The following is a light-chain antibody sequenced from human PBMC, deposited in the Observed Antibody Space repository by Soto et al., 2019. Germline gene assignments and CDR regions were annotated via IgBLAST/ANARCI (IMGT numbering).Light chain of an antibody. Sequence: QSALTQPPSASGTPGQRVTISCSGSSSNIGSNTVNWYHQLPGTAPKLLISNNNQRPSGVPDRFSGSKSGTSASLAISGLQSEDEADYYCAAWDAGLNGVLFGGGTKLTVL. CDR2: NNN. J-gene: IGLJ3*02. CDR1: SSNIGSNT. V-gene: IGLV1-44*01. CDR3: AAWDAGLNGVL.